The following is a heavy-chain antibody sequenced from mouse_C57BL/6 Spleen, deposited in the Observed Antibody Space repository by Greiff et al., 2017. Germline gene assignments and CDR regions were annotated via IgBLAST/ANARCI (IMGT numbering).Heavy chain of an antibody. V-gene: IGHV7-3*01. CDR1: GFTFTDYY. D-gene: IGHD1-1*01. J-gene: IGHJ4*01. CDR2: IRNKANGYTT. Sequence: EVQLVESGGGLVQPGGSLSLSCAASGFTFTDYYMSWVRQPPGKALEWLGFIRNKANGYTTEYSASVKGRFTISRDNSQSILYLQMNALRAEDSATYYCARYYDGSSYLYYYAMDYWGQGTSVTVSS. CDR3: ARYYDGSSYLYYYAMDY.